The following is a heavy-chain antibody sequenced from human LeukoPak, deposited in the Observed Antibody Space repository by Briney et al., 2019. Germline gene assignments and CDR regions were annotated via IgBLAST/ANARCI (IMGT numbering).Heavy chain of an antibody. CDR1: GFAFSSYA. CDR2: ISGSGGST. J-gene: IGHJ4*02. Sequence: GGSLRLSCAASGFAFSSYAMSSVRQAPGEGGEWVSAISGSGGSTYYTDSVKGRFTISRDNSKNTLYLHMNSLRAEDTAVYYCAKGDDSSGYYPGGADYWGQGTLVTVSS. D-gene: IGHD3-22*01. V-gene: IGHV3-23*01. CDR3: AKGDDSSGYYPGGADY.